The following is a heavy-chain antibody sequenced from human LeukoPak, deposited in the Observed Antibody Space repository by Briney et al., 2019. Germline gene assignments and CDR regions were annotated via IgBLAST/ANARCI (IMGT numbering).Heavy chain of an antibody. J-gene: IGHJ6*02. CDR2: ISYDGSNK. CDR3: ARVREARWFHYYYYGMDV. Sequence: RSGGSLRLSCAASGFTFSSYAMHWVRQAPGKGLEWVAVISYDGSNKYYADSVKGRFTISRDNSKNTLYLQMNSLRAEDTAVYYCARVREARWFHYYYYGMDVWGQGTTVTVSS. CDR1: GFTFSSYA. D-gene: IGHD1-26*01. V-gene: IGHV3-30*04.